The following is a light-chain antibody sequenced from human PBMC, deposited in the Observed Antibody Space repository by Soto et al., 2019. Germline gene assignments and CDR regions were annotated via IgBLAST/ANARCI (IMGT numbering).Light chain of an antibody. CDR3: PSYDSSLSGYV. CDR2: GNS. V-gene: IGLV1-40*01. CDR1: SSNIGAGYD. J-gene: IGLJ1*01. Sequence: QSVLTQPPSVSGAPGQRVTISSTGSSSNIGAGYDVHWYQQLPGTAPKLLIYGNSNRPSGVPDRFSGSKSGTSASLAITGLQAEDEADYYCPSYDSSLSGYVFGTGTKVTVL.